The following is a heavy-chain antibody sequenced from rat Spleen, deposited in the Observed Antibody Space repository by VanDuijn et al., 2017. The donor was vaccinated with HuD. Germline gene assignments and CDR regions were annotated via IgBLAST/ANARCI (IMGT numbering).Heavy chain of an antibody. CDR2: ITNSGGST. CDR3: TTTYFDGSYYYPFVY. J-gene: IGHJ3*01. CDR1: GFTFSNYD. D-gene: IGHD1-12*02. V-gene: IGHV5S13*01. Sequence: EVQLVESGGGLVQPGRSLKLSCAASGFTFSNYDMAWVRQAPTKGLEWVASITNSGGSTYYRDSVKGRFTISRDNAKNTQYLQMDSLRSEDTATYYCTTTYFDGSYYYPFVYWGQGTLVTVSS.